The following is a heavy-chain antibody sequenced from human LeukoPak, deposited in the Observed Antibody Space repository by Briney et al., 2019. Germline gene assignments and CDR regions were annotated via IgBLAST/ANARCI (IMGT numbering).Heavy chain of an antibody. CDR1: GYSFSSYW. V-gene: IGHV5-51*01. CDR2: IYLRDSEI. Sequence: GESLKIYCQGSGYSFSSYWIGWVRQLPGKGLEWMGIIYLRDSEITYSPSFEGRVTISADKSISTAHLQWSSLKAYDTDIYYCARRGPAVPDSGDYYFDFWGQGTLVTVSS. D-gene: IGHD6-19*01. J-gene: IGHJ4*02. CDR3: ARRGPAVPDSGDYYFDF.